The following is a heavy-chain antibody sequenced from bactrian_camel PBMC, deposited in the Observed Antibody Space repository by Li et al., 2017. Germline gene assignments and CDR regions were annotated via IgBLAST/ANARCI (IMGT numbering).Heavy chain of an antibody. D-gene: IGHD2*01. V-gene: IGHV3S1*01. CDR1: GLTFSDNW. J-gene: IGHJ6*01. CDR2: IYTGDGRT. CDR3: AADCDVRYGASWPEPSAFGC. Sequence: VQLVESGGGLVQPGGSLTLSCAASGLTFSDNWMHWVRQVPGKGLEWVSTIYTGDGRTKSPDSVKGRFTMSLDNVKNTLYLEMDRLEPEDTAVYYCAADCDVRYGASWPEPSAFGCWGPGTQVTVS.